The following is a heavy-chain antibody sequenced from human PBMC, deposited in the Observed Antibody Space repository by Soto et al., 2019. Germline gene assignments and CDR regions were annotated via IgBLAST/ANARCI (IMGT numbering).Heavy chain of an antibody. Sequence: QVQLVQSGAEVKKPGASVKVSCKASGYTFTSYAMHWVRQAPGQRLEWMGWINAGNGNTKYSQKFQGRVTITRDTSASTAYMELSSRRSEDTAVYYCARGWVVPAALGAFDIWGQGTMVTVSS. CDR3: ARGWVVPAALGAFDI. D-gene: IGHD2-2*01. J-gene: IGHJ3*02. CDR2: INAGNGNT. CDR1: GYTFTSYA. V-gene: IGHV1-3*01.